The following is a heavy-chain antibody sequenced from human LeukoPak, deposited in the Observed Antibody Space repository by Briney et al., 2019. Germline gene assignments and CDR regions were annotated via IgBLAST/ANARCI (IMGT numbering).Heavy chain of an antibody. V-gene: IGHV3-30*04. D-gene: IGHD3-10*01. Sequence: GGSLRLSCAASGFTFSSYAMHWVRQAPGKGLEGVAVISYDGSNKYYADSVKGRFTISRDNSKNTLYLQMNSLRAEDTAVYYCARGITMVRGGTFYWGQGTLVTVSS. CDR2: ISYDGSNK. CDR1: GFTFSSYA. J-gene: IGHJ4*02. CDR3: ARGITMVRGGTFY.